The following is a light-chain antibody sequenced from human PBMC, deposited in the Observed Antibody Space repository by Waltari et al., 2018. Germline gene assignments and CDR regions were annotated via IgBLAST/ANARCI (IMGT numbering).Light chain of an antibody. Sequence: DIQMTQSRSSVSASIGDRVTITCRASQGINKWLVWYQQKPGKAPNVLIYAASILQSGVPSRFSGSGFGTDFTLTISSLQPEDFATYFCQQANSLPFTFGGGTKVEIK. CDR3: QQANSLPFT. J-gene: IGKJ4*01. V-gene: IGKV1-12*02. CDR2: AAS. CDR1: QGINKW.